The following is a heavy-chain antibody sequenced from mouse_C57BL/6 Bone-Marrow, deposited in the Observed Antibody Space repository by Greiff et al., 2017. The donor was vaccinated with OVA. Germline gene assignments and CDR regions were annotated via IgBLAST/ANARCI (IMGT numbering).Heavy chain of an antibody. J-gene: IGHJ2*01. D-gene: IGHD3-2*02. CDR2: ISSGGSYT. V-gene: IGHV5-6*01. Sequence: EVNVVESGGDLVKPGGSLKPSCAASGFTFSSYGMSWVRQTPDKRLEWVATISSGGSYTYYPDSVKGRFTISRDNAKNTLYLQMSSLKSEDTAMYYCARPLDSSGSDYWGQGTTLTVSS. CDR1: GFTFSSYG. CDR3: ARPLDSSGSDY.